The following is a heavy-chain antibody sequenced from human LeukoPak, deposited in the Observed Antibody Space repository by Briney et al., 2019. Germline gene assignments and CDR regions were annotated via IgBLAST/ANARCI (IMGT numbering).Heavy chain of an antibody. J-gene: IGHJ6*03. CDR2: IYYSGST. V-gene: IGHV4-59*01. CDR3: AKIGVGYYYYMDV. CDR1: GGSISSYY. D-gene: IGHD2-21*01. Sequence: PSETLSLTCTVSGGSISSYYWSWIRQPPGKGLEWIGYIYYSGSTNYNPSLKSRVTISVDTSKNQFSLKLSSVTAADTAVYYCAKIGVGYYYYMDVWGKGTTVTVSS.